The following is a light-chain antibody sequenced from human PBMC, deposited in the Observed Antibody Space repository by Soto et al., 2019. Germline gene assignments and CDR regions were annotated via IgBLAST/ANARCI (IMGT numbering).Light chain of an antibody. CDR3: QQYSKWPIT. CDR1: QSVSNNY. CDR2: GAS. Sequence: EIGLTKSPGTLSLSPGERATLSCRASQSVSNNYLAWYQQKPGQAPRLLIYGASNRATGIPDRFSGSGSGTDFTLTISRLEPEDLAVYYCQQYSKWPITFGQGTRLEIK. J-gene: IGKJ5*01. V-gene: IGKV3-20*01.